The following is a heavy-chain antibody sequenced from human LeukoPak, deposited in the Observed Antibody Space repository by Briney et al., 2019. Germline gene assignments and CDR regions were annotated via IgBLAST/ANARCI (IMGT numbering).Heavy chain of an antibody. Sequence: PGGSLRLSCAASGFTFSSYGMHWVRQAPGKGLEWVGLISFDGSIKYYADSVKGRFTVSRDNSRNTVYLQMNSLRTEDTAVYYCAGVDGYNQAIDYWGQGTLVTVSS. CDR1: GFTFSSYG. CDR2: ISFDGSIK. V-gene: IGHV3-30*03. D-gene: IGHD5-24*01. J-gene: IGHJ4*02. CDR3: AGVDGYNQAIDY.